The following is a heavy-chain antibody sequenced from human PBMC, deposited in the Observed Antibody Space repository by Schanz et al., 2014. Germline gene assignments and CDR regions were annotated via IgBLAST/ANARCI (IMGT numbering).Heavy chain of an antibody. V-gene: IGHV3-23*01. D-gene: IGHD3-9*01. CDR2: IGGSGDST. CDR3: AYYDVLTGFDY. Sequence: EVHLLESGGGLVQPGGSLRLSCAASGFTFSNHALSWVRQAPGKGLEWVSGIGGSGDSTHYADSVKGRFIISRDNAKNSVFLQMNRLRAEDTAVYYCAYYDVLTGFDYWGQGTLVTVSS. J-gene: IGHJ4*02. CDR1: GFTFSNHA.